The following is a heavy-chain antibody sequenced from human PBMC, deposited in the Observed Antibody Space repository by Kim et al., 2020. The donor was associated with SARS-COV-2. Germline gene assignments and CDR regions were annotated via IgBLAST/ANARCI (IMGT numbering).Heavy chain of an antibody. J-gene: IGHJ6*02. CDR2: IYPGDSDT. D-gene: IGHD2-21*02. CDR1: GYSFTSYW. Sequence: GESLKISCKGSGYSFTSYWIGWVRQMPGKGLEWMGIIYPGDSDTRYSPSFQGQVTISADKSISTAYLQWSSLKASDTAMYYCARRGYCGGDCSSDYYYYGMDVWGQGTTVTVSS. V-gene: IGHV5-51*01. CDR3: ARRGYCGGDCSSDYYYYGMDV.